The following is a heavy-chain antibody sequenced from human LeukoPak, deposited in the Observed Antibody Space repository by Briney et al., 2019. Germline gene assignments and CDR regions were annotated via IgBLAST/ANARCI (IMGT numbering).Heavy chain of an antibody. V-gene: IGHV4-61*02. CDR1: GGSISSGGYY. J-gene: IGHJ4*02. CDR2: IYTSGST. CDR3: ARGSYYYDSSGYTDY. Sequence: SETLSLTCTVSGGSISSGGYYWSWIRQPAGKGLEWIGRIYTSGSTNYNPSLKSRVTMSVDTSKNQFSLKLSSVTAADTAVYYCARGSYYYDSSGYTDYWGQGTLVTVSS. D-gene: IGHD3-22*01.